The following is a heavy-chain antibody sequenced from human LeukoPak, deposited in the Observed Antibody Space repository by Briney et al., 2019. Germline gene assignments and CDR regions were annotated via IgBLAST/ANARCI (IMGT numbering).Heavy chain of an antibody. V-gene: IGHV1-8*01. J-gene: IGHJ4*02. CDR2: MNPNSGNT. D-gene: IGHD3-22*01. CDR1: GYTLTSYD. Sequence: GASVKVSCKASGYTLTSYDINWVRQATGQGLEWMGWMNPNSGNTGYAQMFQGRVTMTRNTSISTAYMELSSLRSEDTAVYYCARPISGYYYAFDYWGQGTLVTVSS. CDR3: ARPISGYYYAFDY.